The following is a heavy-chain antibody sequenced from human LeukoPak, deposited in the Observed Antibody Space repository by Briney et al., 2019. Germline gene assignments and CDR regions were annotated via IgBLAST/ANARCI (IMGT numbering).Heavy chain of an antibody. CDR3: ARGAPLGAGDIATFDI. CDR2: IYHSGNT. V-gene: IGHV4-34*01. D-gene: IGHD2-15*01. CDR1: GGSFSSYY. Sequence: SETLSLTCAFYGGSFSSYYWSFIRQPPGKGLEWIGEIYHSGNTVYNPSLKSRLTISIDTSKNQFSLKLTSVTAADTAVFYCARGAPLGAGDIATFDIWGQGTAVTVSS. J-gene: IGHJ3*02.